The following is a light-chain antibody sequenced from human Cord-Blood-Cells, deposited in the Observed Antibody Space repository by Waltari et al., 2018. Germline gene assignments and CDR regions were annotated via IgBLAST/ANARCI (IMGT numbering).Light chain of an antibody. CDR3: QQYGSTPRT. J-gene: IGKJ1*01. CDR1: QSVSSSY. Sequence: IVLTQSPGTLSLSPGERATLSCRASQSVSSSYLAWYQQKQGQAPRLLIYGASSRATGIPDRFSGSGSGTDFTLTISRLEPEDFAVYYGQQYGSTPRTFGKGTKVEIK. V-gene: IGKV3-20*01. CDR2: GAS.